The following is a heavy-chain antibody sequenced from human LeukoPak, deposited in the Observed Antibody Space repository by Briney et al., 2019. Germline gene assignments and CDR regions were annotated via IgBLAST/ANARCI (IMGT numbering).Heavy chain of an antibody. CDR2: IGISGSST. J-gene: IGHJ6*02. CDR3: AKDFSTVAYYYYGMDV. D-gene: IGHD2/OR15-2a*01. CDR1: GFTFSTYA. V-gene: IGHV3-23*01. Sequence: GGSLRLSCAASGFTFSTYAMNWVRQAPGKGLEWVSTIGISGSSTYYADSVRGRFTISRDNSKNTLYLQVSSLTAEDTAVYYCAKDFSTVAYYYYGMDVWGQGTTVTVSS.